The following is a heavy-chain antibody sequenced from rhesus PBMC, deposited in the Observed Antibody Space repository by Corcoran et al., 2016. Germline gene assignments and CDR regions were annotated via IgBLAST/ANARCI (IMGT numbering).Heavy chain of an antibody. V-gene: IGHV1S2*01. CDR3: ARGGYGYSSLDV. Sequence: QVQLVQSGAEVKKPGSSVKVSCKASGYTFTDYYMHWVRQAPRQGLEWMGWINPYNGNTKNAQKFQGRVTMTRDTSTSTAYMELSSLRSEDTAVYYCARGGYGYSSLDVWGRGVLVTVSS. CDR1: GYTFTDYY. D-gene: IGHD5-36*01. J-gene: IGHJ5-2*02. CDR2: INPYNGNT.